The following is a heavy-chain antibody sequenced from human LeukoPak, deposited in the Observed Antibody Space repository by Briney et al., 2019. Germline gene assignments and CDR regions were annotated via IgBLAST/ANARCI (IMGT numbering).Heavy chain of an antibody. J-gene: IGHJ5*02. V-gene: IGHV3-30-3*01. CDR3: ARDRDRGYDFWSGYFGWFDP. D-gene: IGHD3-3*01. Sequence: GGSLRLSCAASGFTFSSYAMHWVRQAPGKGLEWVAVISYDGSNKYYADSVKGRFTISRDNSKNTLYLQMNSLGAEDTAVYYCARDRDRGYDFWSGYFGWFDPWGQGTLVTVSS. CDR1: GFTFSSYA. CDR2: ISYDGSNK.